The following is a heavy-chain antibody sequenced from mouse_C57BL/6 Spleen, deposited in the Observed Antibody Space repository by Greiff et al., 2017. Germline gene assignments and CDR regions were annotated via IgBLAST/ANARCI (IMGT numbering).Heavy chain of an antibody. V-gene: IGHV3-1*01. CDR2: ISYSGST. CDR1: GYSITSGYD. CDR3: ARGGYYGSSWYFDV. J-gene: IGHJ1*03. Sequence: EVKLLESGPGMVKPSQSLSLTCTVTGYSITSGYDWHWIRHFPGNKLEWMGYISYSGSTNYNPSLKSRISITHDTSKNHFFLKLNSVTTEDTATYYCARGGYYGSSWYFDVWGTGTTVTVSS. D-gene: IGHD1-1*01.